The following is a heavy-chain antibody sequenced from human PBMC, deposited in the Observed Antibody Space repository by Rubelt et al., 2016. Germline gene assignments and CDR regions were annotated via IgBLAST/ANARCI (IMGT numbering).Heavy chain of an antibody. J-gene: IGHJ4*02. CDR1: GYTFTSYG. CDR3: ARVISGVEYSSSWHFDY. CDR2: ISAYNGNT. V-gene: IGHV1-18*01. D-gene: IGHD6-13*01. Sequence: QVQLVQSGAEVKKPGASVKVSCKASGYTFTSYGISWVRQAPGQGLEWMGWISAYNGNTNYAQTIQGRVTMTTDTSTSTAYMELRSLRSDDTAVYYCARVISGVEYSSSWHFDYWGQGTLVTVSS.